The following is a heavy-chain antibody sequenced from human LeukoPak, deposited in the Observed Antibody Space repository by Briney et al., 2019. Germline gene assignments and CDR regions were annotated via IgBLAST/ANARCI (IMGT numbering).Heavy chain of an antibody. V-gene: IGHV4-39*07. CDR1: GGSISSSSYY. Sequence: SETLSLTCAVSGGSISSSSYYWDWIRQPPGKGLEWIASIYYSGSTYYNPSLKSRVTISVDTSKNQFSLKPSSVTAADTAVYYCARDTPTAYCSVGSCYFDYWGQGSLVTVSS. J-gene: IGHJ4*02. CDR2: IYYSGST. D-gene: IGHD2-15*01. CDR3: ARDTPTAYCSVGSCYFDY.